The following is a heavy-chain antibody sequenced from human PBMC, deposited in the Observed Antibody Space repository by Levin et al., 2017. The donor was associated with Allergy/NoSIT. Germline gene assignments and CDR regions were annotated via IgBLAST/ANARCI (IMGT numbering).Heavy chain of an antibody. Sequence: GGSLRLSCSASGFTFSSFAMHWVRQAPGKRLEYASAISSNGGSTYYADSVKGRFTISRDNSKNTLYLQMSSLTTEDTAVYYCVKVAWYTTGPTSGSAYDIWGQGTMVTISS. V-gene: IGHV3-64D*06. CDR2: ISSNGGST. J-gene: IGHJ3*02. CDR1: GFTFSSFA. CDR3: VKVAWYTTGPTSGSAYDI. D-gene: IGHD1-1*01.